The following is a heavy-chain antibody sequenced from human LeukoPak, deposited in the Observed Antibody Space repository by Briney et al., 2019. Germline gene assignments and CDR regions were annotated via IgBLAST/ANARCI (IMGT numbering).Heavy chain of an antibody. J-gene: IGHJ4*02. D-gene: IGHD6-13*01. CDR1: GFTFSSYA. Sequence: GRSLRPSCAASGFTFSSYAMHWVRQAPGKGLEWVAVISYDGSNKYYADSVKGRFTISRDNSKNTLYLQMNSLRAEDTAVYYCARDGGSSSWPTSSFDYWGQGTLVTVSS. V-gene: IGHV3-30*01. CDR2: ISYDGSNK. CDR3: ARDGGSSSWPTSSFDY.